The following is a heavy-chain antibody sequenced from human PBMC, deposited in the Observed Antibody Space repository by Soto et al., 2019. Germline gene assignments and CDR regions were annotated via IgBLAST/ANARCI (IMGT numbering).Heavy chain of an antibody. V-gene: IGHV4-61*01. CDR3: ARIVVGVTADY. CDR2: ISYTGDT. J-gene: IGHJ4*02. CDR1: GDSVSSDNYF. Sequence: QVQLRESGPELLKPSETLSLTCTVSGDSVSSDNYFWSWIRQPPGKGLEWIAYISYTGDTNYNPSLKIRVTISVEPSTNQFSLKLTSVTAADTAVYFCARIVVGVTADYWCQVTLVTVSS. D-gene: IGHD1-26*01.